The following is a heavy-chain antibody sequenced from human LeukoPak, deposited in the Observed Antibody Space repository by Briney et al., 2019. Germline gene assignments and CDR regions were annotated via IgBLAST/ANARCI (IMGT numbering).Heavy chain of an antibody. CDR1: GFTFSSYG. CDR2: IWYDGSNK. V-gene: IGHV3-30*02. Sequence: GGSLRLSCAASGFTFSSYGMHWVRQAPGKGLEWVAVIWYDGSNKYYADSVKGRFTISRDNSKNTLYLQMNSLRAEDTAVYYCAKDLAVFASYYDSSGYDYWGQGTLVTVSS. D-gene: IGHD3-22*01. CDR3: AKDLAVFASYYDSSGYDY. J-gene: IGHJ4*02.